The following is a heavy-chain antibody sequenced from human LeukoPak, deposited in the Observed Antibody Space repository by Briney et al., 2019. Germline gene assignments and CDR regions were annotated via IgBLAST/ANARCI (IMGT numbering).Heavy chain of an antibody. CDR3: AKDGSWNHEKYFDY. D-gene: IGHD1-14*01. CDR2: ISSSSSYI. Sequence: AGGPLRLSCAASGFTFSSYSMTWVRQAPGKGLEWVSSISSSSSYIYYADSVKGRFTISRDNSKNTLYLQMNSLRAEDTAVYYCAKDGSWNHEKYFDYWGQGTLVTVSS. CDR1: GFTFSSYS. V-gene: IGHV3-21*01. J-gene: IGHJ4*02.